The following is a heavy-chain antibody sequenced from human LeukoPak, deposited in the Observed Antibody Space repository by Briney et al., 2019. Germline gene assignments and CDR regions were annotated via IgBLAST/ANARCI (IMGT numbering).Heavy chain of an antibody. CDR1: GFTFSSYW. Sequence: GGSLRLSCAASGFTFSSYWMSWVRQAPGKGLEWVANIKQNGSEKYYVDSVKGRFTISRDNAKNSLYLQMNSPRAEDTAVYYCARDVVPAAILPDYYYYYYMDVWGKGTTVTVSS. D-gene: IGHD2-2*02. CDR3: ARDVVPAAILPDYYYYYYMDV. CDR2: IKQNGSEK. V-gene: IGHV3-7*01. J-gene: IGHJ6*03.